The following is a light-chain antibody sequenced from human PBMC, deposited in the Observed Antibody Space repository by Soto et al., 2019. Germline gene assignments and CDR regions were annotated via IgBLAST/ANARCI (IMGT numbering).Light chain of an antibody. CDR2: DAS. Sequence: GDRVPIPCRASQSITTFLAWYQQKPGKAPQILIYDASKLEPGVPSRLSGGGSGTEFTLTISSLQPDDFATYYCQQYSTYPLPFGGGTKVDIK. V-gene: IGKV1-5*01. CDR3: QQYSTYPLP. J-gene: IGKJ4*01. CDR1: QSITTF.